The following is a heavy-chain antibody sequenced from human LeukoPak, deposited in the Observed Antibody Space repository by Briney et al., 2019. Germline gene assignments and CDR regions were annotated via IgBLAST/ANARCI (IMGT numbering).Heavy chain of an antibody. CDR2: IYYSGST. Sequence: SETLSLTCTVSGGSISSSSYYWGWLRQPPGKGLEWNGSIYYSGSTYYTPSLKSRVTISVDTSKNQFSLKLSSVTAADTAVYYCARHSRSGNSGYGNAFDIWGQGTMVTVSS. CDR1: GGSISSSSYY. D-gene: IGHD5-12*01. V-gene: IGHV4-39*01. CDR3: ARHSRSGNSGYGNAFDI. J-gene: IGHJ3*02.